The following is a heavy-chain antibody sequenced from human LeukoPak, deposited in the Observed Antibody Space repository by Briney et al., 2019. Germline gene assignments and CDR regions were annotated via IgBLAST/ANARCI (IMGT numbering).Heavy chain of an antibody. CDR3: AKDRFPYDNSGFLHYFDY. CDR2: ISGSGGST. CDR1: GFTFSSYA. D-gene: IGHD3-22*01. V-gene: IGHV3-23*01. J-gene: IGHJ4*02. Sequence: GGSPRLSCAASGFTFSSYAMNWVRQAPGKGLEWVSVISGSGGSTYSADSVKGRFTISRDNSKNTLYLQMNSLRAEDTAVYYCAKDRFPYDNSGFLHYFDYWGQGTLVTVAS.